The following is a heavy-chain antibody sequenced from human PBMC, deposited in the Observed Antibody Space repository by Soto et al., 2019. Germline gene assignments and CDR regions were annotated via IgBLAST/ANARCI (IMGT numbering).Heavy chain of an antibody. J-gene: IGHJ4*02. Sequence: GESLKISCKGSGYSFTSYWISCFRQMPVKVLEWMGRIDPSDSYTNYSPSFQGHVTISADKSISTAYLQWSSLKASDTAMYYCARLYDYSIIWGQGTLVTVSS. V-gene: IGHV5-10-1*01. CDR3: ARLYDYSII. CDR1: GYSFTSYW. D-gene: IGHD4-4*01. CDR2: IDPSDSYT.